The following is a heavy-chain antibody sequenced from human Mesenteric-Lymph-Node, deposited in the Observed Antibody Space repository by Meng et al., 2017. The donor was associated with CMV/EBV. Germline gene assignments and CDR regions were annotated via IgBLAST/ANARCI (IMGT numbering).Heavy chain of an antibody. CDR1: GFTFSSYW. Sequence: GESLKISCAASGFTFSSYWMSWVRQAPGKGLEWVANIKQDGSEKYYVDSVKGRFTISRDNAKNSLYLQMNSLRVEDTAVYYCAKESRHSSGWFFDYWGQGTLVTVSS. CDR2: IKQDGSEK. V-gene: IGHV3-7*03. D-gene: IGHD6-19*01. J-gene: IGHJ4*02. CDR3: AKESRHSSGWFFDY.